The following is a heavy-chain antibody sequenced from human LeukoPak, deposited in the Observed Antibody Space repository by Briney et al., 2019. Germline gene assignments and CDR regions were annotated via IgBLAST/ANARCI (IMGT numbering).Heavy chain of an antibody. D-gene: IGHD2-2*01. V-gene: IGHV3-48*04. CDR1: GFPFSGYS. J-gene: IGHJ4*02. Sequence: GGSLRLSCATSGFPFSGYSMNWIRQAPGEGLEWISYIDGSSANIYYAESVKGRFTISRDNAKKSLYLQMNSLRAEDTAVYYCARDPMTSSCYCDDGAQGPLVTVSS. CDR2: IDGSSANI. CDR3: ARDPMTSSCYCDD.